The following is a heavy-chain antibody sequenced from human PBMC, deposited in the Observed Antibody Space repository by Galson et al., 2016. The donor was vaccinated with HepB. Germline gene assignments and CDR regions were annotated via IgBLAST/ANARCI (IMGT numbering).Heavy chain of an antibody. CDR1: GDSISNDGNY. CDR3: ARYFDH. J-gene: IGHJ4*02. CDR2: IYHSGST. V-gene: IGHV4-31*03. Sequence: TLSLTCTVSGDSISNDGNYWSWTRQHPGKGLEFIGYIYHSGSTYYNPSLRSRVTISVDTSENQFSLKLSPVTAADTAVYYCARYFDHWGQGILVTVSS.